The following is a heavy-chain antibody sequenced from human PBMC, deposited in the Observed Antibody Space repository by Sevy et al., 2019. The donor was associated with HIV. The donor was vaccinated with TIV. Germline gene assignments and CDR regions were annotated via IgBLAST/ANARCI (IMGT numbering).Heavy chain of an antibody. CDR2: IKSKTDGGTT. CDR1: GFTFTNAW. J-gene: IGHJ4*02. D-gene: IGHD3-22*01. V-gene: IGHV3-15*01. Sequence: GGSLRLSCAASGFTFTNAWMTWVRQAPGKGLEWVGRIKSKTDGGTTDYAAPVKGRFTISRDDSKNTLYLQMNSLKTEHTAVYYCTNSWYYYDSSGYYYFDYWGQGTLVTVSS. CDR3: TNSWYYYDSSGYYYFDY.